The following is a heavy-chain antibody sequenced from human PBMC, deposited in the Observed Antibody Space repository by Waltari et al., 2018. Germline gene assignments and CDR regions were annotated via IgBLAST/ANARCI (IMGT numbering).Heavy chain of an antibody. CDR3: ARDGRGFNYGSGTYNY. Sequence: QVQMRQWGAGLLEPSETLSLTCAVYGGSLSGYSWTWIRQTPGKGLEWIGEINHSGSTNYRSSLKSRVTISLDASNSQFSLKLSSVTAADTAIYYCARDGRGFNYGSGTYNYWGQGTLVTVSS. CDR1: GGSLSGYS. CDR2: INHSGST. J-gene: IGHJ4*02. V-gene: IGHV4-34*01. D-gene: IGHD3-10*01.